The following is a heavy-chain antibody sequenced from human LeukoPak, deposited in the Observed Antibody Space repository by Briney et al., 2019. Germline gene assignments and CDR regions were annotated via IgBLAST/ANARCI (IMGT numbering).Heavy chain of an antibody. CDR3: ASDRSESDFDI. CDR1: GGSISSYY. Sequence: PSETLSHTRTVSGGSISSYYWSWIRQPAGKGLEWIGRIYTSGSTNYNPSLKSRVTMSVDTSKKQFSLKLSSVTAADTAVYYCASDRSESDFDISGPAGMLTVSS. V-gene: IGHV4-4*07. CDR2: IYTSGST. J-gene: IGHJ3*02.